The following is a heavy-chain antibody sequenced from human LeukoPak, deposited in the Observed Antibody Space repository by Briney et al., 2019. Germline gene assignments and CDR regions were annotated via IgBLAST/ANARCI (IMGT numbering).Heavy chain of an antibody. Sequence: GGSLRLSCAASGLTFSSFGMHWVRQAPGKGLEWVALMRFDGSNVYYADSVKGRFTISRDNSKNTLYLQMNSLRPEDTAVYYCAKGGYYFDFWGQGTLVTVSS. CDR3: AKGGYYFDF. V-gene: IGHV3-30*02. CDR1: GLTFSSFG. D-gene: IGHD3-16*01. J-gene: IGHJ4*02. CDR2: MRFDGSNV.